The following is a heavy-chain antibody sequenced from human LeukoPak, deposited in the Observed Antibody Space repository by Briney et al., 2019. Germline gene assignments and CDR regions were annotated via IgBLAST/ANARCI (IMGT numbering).Heavy chain of an antibody. D-gene: IGHD4-11*01. V-gene: IGHV3-30*18. CDR1: GFTFSSYG. CDR3: AKDQGDAPYSNYLPVGPIDY. CDR2: ISYDGSNK. J-gene: IGHJ4*02. Sequence: GGSLRLSCAASGFTFSSYGMHWVRQAPGKGLEWVAVISYDGSNKYYADSVKRQFTISRDNSKNTLYLQMNSLRAEDTAVYYCAKDQGDAPYSNYLPVGPIDYWGQGTLVTVSS.